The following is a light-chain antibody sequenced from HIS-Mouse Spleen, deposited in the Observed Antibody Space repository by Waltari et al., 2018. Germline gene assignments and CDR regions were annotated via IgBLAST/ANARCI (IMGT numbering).Light chain of an antibody. CDR1: QSISSW. CDR2: KAS. Sequence: DIQMTQSPSTLSAPLLYRVTITCRASQSISSWLAWYQQKPGKAPKLLIYKASSLESGVPSRFSGSGSGTEFTLTISSLQPDDFATYYCQQYNSYSYTFGQGTKLEIK. CDR3: QQYNSYSYT. V-gene: IGKV1-5*03. J-gene: IGKJ2*01.